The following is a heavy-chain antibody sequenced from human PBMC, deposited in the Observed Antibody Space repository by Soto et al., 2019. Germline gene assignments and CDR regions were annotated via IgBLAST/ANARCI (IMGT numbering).Heavy chain of an antibody. D-gene: IGHD3-10*01. CDR1: GFTVGSNY. V-gene: IGHV3-53*04. CDR3: ARAPLVRGAIDYYYGLDV. CDR2: IYSDGST. J-gene: IGHJ6*02. Sequence: PGGSLRLSCAASGFTVGSNYMTWVRQAPGKGLEWVSVIYSDGSTKFADSVKGRFTISRHNSENTLYLQMNSLRDEDTAVFYCARAPLVRGAIDYYYGLDVWGQGTTVTVSS.